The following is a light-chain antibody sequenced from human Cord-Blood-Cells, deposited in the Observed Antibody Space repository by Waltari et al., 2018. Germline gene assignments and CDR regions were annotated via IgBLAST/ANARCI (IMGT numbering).Light chain of an antibody. CDR2: EVS. J-gene: IGLJ2*01. V-gene: IGLV2-23*02. CDR1: SSDVGSYNL. Sequence: QSALTQPASVSGSPGQSITISCTGTSSDVGSYNLVSLYQQHPGKAPKLLIYEVSKRPSGVSNRFSGSKSGNTASLTISGLPAEDESDYYCCSYAGSVVFGGGTKLTVL. CDR3: CSYAGSVV.